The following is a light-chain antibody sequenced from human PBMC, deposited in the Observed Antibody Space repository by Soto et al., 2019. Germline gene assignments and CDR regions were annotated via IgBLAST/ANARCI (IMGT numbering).Light chain of an antibody. J-gene: IGKJ5*01. Sequence: EIVLTQSPATLSLSPGERATVSCRASQSVSSYLAWYQQKPGQAPRLLIYDAFNRATGIPARFSGSGSGTDFTLTISSLEPEDFAVYYCQQRSNWPPITFGQGTRLAI. CDR1: QSVSSY. CDR3: QQRSNWPPIT. V-gene: IGKV3-11*01. CDR2: DAF.